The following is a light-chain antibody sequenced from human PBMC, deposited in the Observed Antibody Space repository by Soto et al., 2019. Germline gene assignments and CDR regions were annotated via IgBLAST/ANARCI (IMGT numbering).Light chain of an antibody. CDR2: DTS. V-gene: IGKV3-15*01. Sequence: EVVMTQSPATLSASPGEGVTLSCRASQSIGDTLAWYQHKPGQTPRLLIYDTSTRATGVPARFRGSGSGPEFTLTISSLQSEDFAIYYCQQYNNWPLTFGGGTKVESK. CDR1: QSIGDT. J-gene: IGKJ4*01. CDR3: QQYNNWPLT.